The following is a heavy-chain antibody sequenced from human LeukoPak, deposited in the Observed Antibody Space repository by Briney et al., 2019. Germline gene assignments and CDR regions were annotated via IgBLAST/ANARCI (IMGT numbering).Heavy chain of an antibody. D-gene: IGHD3-3*01. Sequence: PGGSLRLSCAASGFTFSRYAMTWVRQAPGKGLEWVSTISGVGDRTYFADSVKGRFTVSRDNSKSTLYLQMNRLRAEDTAVYYCAKGFGDTTFGVVSANDYWGQGNLVFVSS. CDR1: GFTFSRYA. CDR2: ISGVGDRT. J-gene: IGHJ4*02. V-gene: IGHV3-23*01. CDR3: AKGFGDTTFGVVSANDY.